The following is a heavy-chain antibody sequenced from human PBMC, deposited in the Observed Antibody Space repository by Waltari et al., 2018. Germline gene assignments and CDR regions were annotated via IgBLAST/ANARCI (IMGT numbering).Heavy chain of an antibody. Sequence: QVQLVESGGGVVKSGRSLRLSCVGSGFTFRNPGMNWVGQAPGKGLEWVAVIWYDGSNKNYVDSVKGRFTISRDNSKNTMYLEMNRLRAEDTAVYFCARGDGGSGLGASDIWGQGTMVTVSS. V-gene: IGHV3-33*01. D-gene: IGHD3-3*01. J-gene: IGHJ3*02. CDR2: IWYDGSNK. CDR3: ARGDGGSGLGASDI. CDR1: GFTFRNPG.